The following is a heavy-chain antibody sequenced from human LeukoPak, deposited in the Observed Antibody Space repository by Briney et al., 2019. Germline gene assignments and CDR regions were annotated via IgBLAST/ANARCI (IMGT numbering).Heavy chain of an antibody. V-gene: IGHV3-30*01. CDR2: ISYDGSNK. CDR1: GFTFSSYA. J-gene: IGHJ4*02. CDR3: ARGSSRLVYAVSSFDY. D-gene: IGHD2-8*01. Sequence: GGSLRLSCAASGFTFSSYAMHWVRQAPGKGLEWVAVISYDGSNKYYADSVKGRFTISRDNSKNTLHLQMNSLRAEDTAVYYCARGSSRLVYAVSSFDYWGQGTLVTVSS.